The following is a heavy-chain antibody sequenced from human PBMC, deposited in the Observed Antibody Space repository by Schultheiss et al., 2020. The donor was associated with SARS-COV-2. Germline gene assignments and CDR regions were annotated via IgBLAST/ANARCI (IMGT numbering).Heavy chain of an antibody. CDR1: GYTFTSYG. CDR3: AREDYYDSSGRLYYFDY. D-gene: IGHD3-22*01. V-gene: IGHV1-18*01. CDR2: IGAYNHNT. Sequence: ASVKVSCKASGYTFTSYGFSWVRQAPGQGLEWMGWIGAYNHNTNYAQKLQGRVTMTTDTSTSTAYMELRSLRSDDTAVYYCAREDYYDSSGRLYYFDYWGQGTLVTVSS. J-gene: IGHJ4*02.